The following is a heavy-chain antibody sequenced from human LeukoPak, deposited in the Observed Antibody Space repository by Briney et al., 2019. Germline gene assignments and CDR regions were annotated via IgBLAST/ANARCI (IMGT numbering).Heavy chain of an antibody. Sequence: GGSLRLSCAASGFTLSDYSMNWVRQAPGKGLEWLSYISSSSGTIYHADSVKGRLTVSRDNAKNSLFLQMDTLRDEDTAVYYCARDALGHSNRGFDPWGQGTLVTVSS. J-gene: IGHJ5*02. CDR3: ARDALGHSNRGFDP. CDR2: ISSSSGTI. D-gene: IGHD6-13*01. V-gene: IGHV3-48*02. CDR1: GFTLSDYS.